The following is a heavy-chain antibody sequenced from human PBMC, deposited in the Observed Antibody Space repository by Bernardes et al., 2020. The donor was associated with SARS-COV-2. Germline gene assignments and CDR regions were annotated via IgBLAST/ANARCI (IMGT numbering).Heavy chain of an antibody. J-gene: IGHJ4*02. CDR3: AAVLRYFVGPAEY. D-gene: IGHD3-9*01. CDR1: GFYA. Sequence: GGSLRLSCGPSGFYAVSWVRRAPGRVLEWVSTITAHGYDTWYADSVRGRFTISRDNSRNTVYLQMNSLRAEDTAVYYCAAVLRYFVGPAEYWGQGTLVTVSS. V-gene: IGHV3-23*01. CDR2: ITAHGYDT.